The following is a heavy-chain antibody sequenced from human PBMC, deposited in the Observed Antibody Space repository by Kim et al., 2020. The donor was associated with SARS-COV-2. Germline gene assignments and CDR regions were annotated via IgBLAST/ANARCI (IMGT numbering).Heavy chain of an antibody. Sequence: GGSLRLSCAASGFTFSSSAMSWVRQAPGKGLEWVSAIVSSGNTYDADSVKSRLTISSDNSKNTLYLQMISLRAEDTAIYYCAKTGQFDNWGQGTLVTVSS. V-gene: IGHV3-23*01. CDR2: IVSSGNT. J-gene: IGHJ4*02. CDR1: GFTFSSSA. CDR3: AKTGQFDN.